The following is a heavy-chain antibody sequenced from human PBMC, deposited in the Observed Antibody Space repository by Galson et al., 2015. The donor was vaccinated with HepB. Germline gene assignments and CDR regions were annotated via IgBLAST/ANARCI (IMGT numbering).Heavy chain of an antibody. D-gene: IGHD3-22*01. Sequence: SLRLSCAASGFTVSSNYMSWVRQAPGKGLERVSIIYSGTSTYYADSVRGRFTISRHNFKNTLYLQMNSLRAEDTAVYYCARGPRHYYDSSGPGYFDYWGQGTLVTVSS. CDR3: ARGPRHYYDSSGPGYFDY. CDR2: IYSGTST. J-gene: IGHJ4*02. CDR1: GFTVSSNY. V-gene: IGHV3-53*04.